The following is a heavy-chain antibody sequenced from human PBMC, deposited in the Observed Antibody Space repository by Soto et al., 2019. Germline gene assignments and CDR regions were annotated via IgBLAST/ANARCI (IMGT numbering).Heavy chain of an antibody. CDR3: AHRPWYAFEP. J-gene: IGHJ5*02. CDR2: IYWDGEK. Sequence: QITLKESGPPLVKPTQTLTLTCTFSGFSLSTTGVGVGWIRQPPGKALEWLALIYWDGEKRYSPSLKSRLTITKDTSKNQVVLTMTNMYPVDTATYYCAHRPWYAFEPWGQGILVTVSS. D-gene: IGHD6-13*01. V-gene: IGHV2-5*02. CDR1: GFSLSTTGVG.